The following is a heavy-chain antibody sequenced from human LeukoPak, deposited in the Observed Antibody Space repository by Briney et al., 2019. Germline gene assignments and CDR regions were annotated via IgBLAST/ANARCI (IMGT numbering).Heavy chain of an antibody. V-gene: IGHV3-9*01. D-gene: IGHD6-13*01. CDR1: GFTFDDYA. J-gene: IGHJ5*02. Sequence: PGGSLRLSCAASGFTFDDYAMHWVRHAPGKGLEWVSGISWNSGSIGYADSVKGRFTISRDNAKNSLYLQMNSLRAEDTALYYCAKDKGSSWYRGNWFDPWGQGTLVTVSS. CDR2: ISWNSGSI. CDR3: AKDKGSSWYRGNWFDP.